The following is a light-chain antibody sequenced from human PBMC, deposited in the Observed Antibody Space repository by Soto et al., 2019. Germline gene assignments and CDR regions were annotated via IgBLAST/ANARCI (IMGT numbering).Light chain of an antibody. J-gene: IGLJ3*02. CDR2: SNN. V-gene: IGLV1-44*01. Sequence: QSVLTQPPSESGTPGQRVTISCSGSRSNIGGNTVNWYQQLPGTAPKVLIYSNNQRPSGVPDRFSGSKSGTSASLAISGLQSEDEADYYCAAWDDSLNGPLFGGGIKLTVL. CDR1: RSNIGGNT. CDR3: AAWDDSLNGPL.